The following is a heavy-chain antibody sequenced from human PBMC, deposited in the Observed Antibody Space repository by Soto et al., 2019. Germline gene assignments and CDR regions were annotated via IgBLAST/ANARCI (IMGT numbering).Heavy chain of an antibody. Sequence: QVQLVQSGAEVKQPGASVKVSCKASGYAFISYHITWVRQATGQGLEWMGWMNPNSGNSGFAQKFEGRITMTSNTSISTAYMELSSLRSDDAAGYYCARGESDFWSGYCDFWGQGTLVTVSS. J-gene: IGHJ4*02. CDR3: ARGESDFWSGYCDF. CDR2: MNPNSGNS. V-gene: IGHV1-8*01. D-gene: IGHD3-3*01. CDR1: GYAFISYH.